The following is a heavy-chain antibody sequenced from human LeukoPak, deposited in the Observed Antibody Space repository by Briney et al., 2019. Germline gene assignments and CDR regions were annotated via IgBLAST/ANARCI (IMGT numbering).Heavy chain of an antibody. Sequence: ASVKVSCKASGYTFTNYYIHWVRQAPGQGLEWMGVIKPGGDSTSSARIFQGRVYMTSDTSTSTVYMELSGLRSDDTAVYYCARALGSVVVMGMDAFDIWGQGTMVSVSS. J-gene: IGHJ3*02. V-gene: IGHV1-46*01. CDR1: GYTFTNYY. D-gene: IGHD2-15*01. CDR3: ARALGSVVVMGMDAFDI. CDR2: IKPGGDST.